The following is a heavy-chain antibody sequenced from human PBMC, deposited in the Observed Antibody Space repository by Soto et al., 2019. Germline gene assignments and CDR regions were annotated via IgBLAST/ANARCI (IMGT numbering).Heavy chain of an antibody. J-gene: IGHJ6*02. CDR2: ISYDGSNK. CDR1: GFTFSSYG. Sequence: QVQLVESGGGVVQPGRSLRLSCAASGFTFSSYGMHWVRQAPGKGLEWVAVISYDGSNKYYADSVKGRFTISRDNSKNTLYLQMTSLRAEDTAVYYCAKQKYGDYGYYYYYGMDVWGQGTTVTVSS. CDR3: AKQKYGDYGYYYYYGMDV. D-gene: IGHD4-17*01. V-gene: IGHV3-30*18.